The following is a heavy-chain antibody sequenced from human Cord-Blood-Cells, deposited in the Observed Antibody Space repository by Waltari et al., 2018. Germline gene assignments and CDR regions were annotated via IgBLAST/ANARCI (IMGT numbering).Heavy chain of an antibody. J-gene: IGHJ1*01. CDR1: GGYFSGYY. Sequence: QAQLQQRGAGLLKPSETLSLTCAVYGGYFSGYYWSWMRQPTGRGLAWIGDIKHSGRTNYSTALKRRVTISVDTSKNQFSLKLSSVTAEDTAVYYCAGGVWSKGGSGSYYKGNAEYFQHWGQGTLVTVSS. CDR2: IKHSGRT. CDR3: AGGVWSKGGSGSYYKGNAEYFQH. V-gene: IGHV4-34*01. D-gene: IGHD3-10*01.